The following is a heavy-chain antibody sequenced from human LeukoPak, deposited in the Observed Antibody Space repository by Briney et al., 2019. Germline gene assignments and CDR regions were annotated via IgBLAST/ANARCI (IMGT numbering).Heavy chain of an antibody. CDR1: GFTFCVYY. J-gene: IGHJ5*02. CDR2: IYDSSSDT. CDR3: ARRGTTYCTVDSCHPNWFDP. D-gene: IGHD2-15*01. V-gene: IGHV3-11*03. Sequence: TGGSLRLSCAASGFTFCVYYMTWIRQAPGGGLEWISYIYDSSSDTKYADSVKGRFTISRDNAKNSLYLLMNSLRAEDTAVYYCARRGTTYCTVDSCHPNWFDPWGQGTLVTVSS.